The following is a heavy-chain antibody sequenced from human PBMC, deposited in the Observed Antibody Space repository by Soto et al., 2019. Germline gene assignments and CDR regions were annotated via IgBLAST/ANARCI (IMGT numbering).Heavy chain of an antibody. V-gene: IGHV3-23*01. D-gene: IGHD3-10*01. CDR3: AKDYQGYYYGSGREPDAFDI. CDR2: ISGSGGST. CDR1: GFTFSSYA. Sequence: GGSLILSCAASGFTFSSYAMSWFRQAPGKGPECVSAISGSGGSTYYADSVKGRFTISRDNSKNTLYLQMNSLRAEDTAVYYCAKDYQGYYYGSGREPDAFDIWGQGTMVT. J-gene: IGHJ3*02.